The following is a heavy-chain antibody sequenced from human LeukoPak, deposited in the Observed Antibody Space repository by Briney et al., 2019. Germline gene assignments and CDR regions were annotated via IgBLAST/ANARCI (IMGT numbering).Heavy chain of an antibody. CDR2: IYDSGSY. D-gene: IGHD7-27*01. CDR3: ARDSRANWGLGLLDY. CDR1: GGSIRGYY. V-gene: IGHV4-59*01. Sequence: SQTLSLTCSVSGGSIRGYYWSWIRQPPGKGLEWIGYIYDSGSYKYNPSLKSRVTISVDTSKNQFSLKLRDVTAADTAVYFCARDSRANWGLGLLDYWGQGTLVTVSS. J-gene: IGHJ4*02.